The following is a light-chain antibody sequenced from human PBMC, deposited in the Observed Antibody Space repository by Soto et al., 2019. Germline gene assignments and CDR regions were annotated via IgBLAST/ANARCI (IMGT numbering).Light chain of an antibody. Sequence: IQLTQSPSSLSESVGDRVTITCRASQDIAIYLAWYQQKPGEDPRLLIYAASTLYGGVPSRFSGSGSGTDFALTITRLQAEDFATYYCQQLRMYTSTFGGGTKVEIK. CDR2: AAS. V-gene: IGKV1-9*01. CDR3: QQLRMYTST. J-gene: IGKJ4*01. CDR1: QDIAIY.